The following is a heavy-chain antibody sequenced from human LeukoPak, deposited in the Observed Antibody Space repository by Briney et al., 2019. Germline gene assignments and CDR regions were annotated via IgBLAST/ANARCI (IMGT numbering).Heavy chain of an antibody. D-gene: IGHD3-9*01. CDR2: IDTKTGNP. CDR3: ARGETTGYCFV. J-gene: IGHJ4*02. V-gene: IGHV7-4-1*02. Sequence: ASVKVSCKASGYIFTMLALNWVRQAPGRRPEWMGWIDTKTGNPTYAQGFTGRFVFSLDTSVSTAYLQISGLKADDTAVYYCARGETTGYCFVWGQGTLVTVSS. CDR1: GYIFTMLA.